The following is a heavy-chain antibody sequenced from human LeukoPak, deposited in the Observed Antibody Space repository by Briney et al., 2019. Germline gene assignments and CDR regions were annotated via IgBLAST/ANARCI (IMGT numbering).Heavy chain of an antibody. CDR3: ARLQIRGRQLVQNWFDP. J-gene: IGHJ5*02. Sequence: GESLKISCKGSGYSFTSYWIGWVRQMPGKGLEWMGIIYPGDSDTRYSPSFQGQVTISADKSISTAYLQWSSLKASDTAMYYCARLQIRGRQLVQNWFDPWGQGTLVTVSS. CDR2: IYPGDSDT. D-gene: IGHD6-13*01. CDR1: GYSFTSYW. V-gene: IGHV5-51*01.